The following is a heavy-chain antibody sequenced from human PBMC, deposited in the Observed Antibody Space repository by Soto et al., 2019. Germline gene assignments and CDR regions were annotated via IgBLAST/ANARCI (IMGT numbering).Heavy chain of an antibody. D-gene: IGHD6-6*01. J-gene: IGHJ5*02. Sequence: SETLSLTCAVSDYSITIGYYWWSWVRQPPGKGLEWIGEIYHSGSTNYNPSLKSRVTISVDKSKNQFSLKLSSVTAADTAVYYCARVRSSSGGGFDPWGQGTLVTVSS. CDR3: ARVRSSSGGGFDP. CDR2: IYHSGST. CDR1: DYSITIGYYW. V-gene: IGHV4-4*02.